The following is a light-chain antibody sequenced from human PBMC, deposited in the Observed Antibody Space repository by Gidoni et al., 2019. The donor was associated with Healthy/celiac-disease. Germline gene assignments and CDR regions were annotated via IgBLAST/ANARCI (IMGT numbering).Light chain of an antibody. Sequence: AIQMTQSPSSLSASVGDRVTITCRASQGSRNDLGWYQQKPGKAPKLLIYAASSLQSGVPSRFSGSGSGTDFTLTISSLQPEDFATYYCLQDYNYPWTFGQXTKVEIK. V-gene: IGKV1-6*01. J-gene: IGKJ1*01. CDR1: QGSRND. CDR2: AAS. CDR3: LQDYNYPWT.